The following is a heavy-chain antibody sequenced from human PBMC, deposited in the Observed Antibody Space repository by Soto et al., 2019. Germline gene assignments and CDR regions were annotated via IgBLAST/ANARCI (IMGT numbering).Heavy chain of an antibody. CDR1: GYSFTSYW. J-gene: IGHJ4*02. CDR3: ARQVYYDYIWGSYRYLSYFDY. D-gene: IGHD3-16*02. Sequence: GESLKISCKGSGYSFTSYWIGWVSQMPGKGLEWMEIIYPGDSDTRYSPSFQGQVTISADKSISTAYLQWSSLKASDTAMYYCARQVYYDYIWGSYRYLSYFDYWGQGTLVTVSS. V-gene: IGHV5-51*01. CDR2: IYPGDSDT.